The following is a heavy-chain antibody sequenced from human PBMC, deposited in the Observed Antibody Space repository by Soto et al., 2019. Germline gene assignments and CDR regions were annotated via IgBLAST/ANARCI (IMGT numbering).Heavy chain of an antibody. V-gene: IGHV3-13*01. D-gene: IGHD3-10*01. CDR1: GFTFSSSD. J-gene: IGHJ4*02. CDR3: ARAPGRLRGADY. CDR2: IGAGGDT. Sequence: PGGSLRLSCAASGFTFSSSDMHWVRQVTGKGLEWVSAIGAGGDTYYPDSVQGRFTISRENAKNSLYLQMNSLRDEDTAVYFCARAPGRLRGADYWGQGTLVTVSS.